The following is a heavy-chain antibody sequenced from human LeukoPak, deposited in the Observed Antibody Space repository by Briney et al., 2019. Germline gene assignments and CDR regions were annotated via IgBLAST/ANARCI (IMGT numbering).Heavy chain of an antibody. V-gene: IGHV5-51*01. D-gene: IGHD6-13*01. CDR3: ARLLRNIAAAVYYFDY. Sequence: GESLKISCKGSGYSFTSYWIGWVRQMPGKGLEWMGIIYPGDSDARYSPSFQGQVTISADKSISTAYLQWSSLKASDTAMYYCARLLRNIAAAVYYFDYWGQGTLVTVSS. CDR1: GYSFTSYW. CDR2: IYPGDSDA. J-gene: IGHJ4*02.